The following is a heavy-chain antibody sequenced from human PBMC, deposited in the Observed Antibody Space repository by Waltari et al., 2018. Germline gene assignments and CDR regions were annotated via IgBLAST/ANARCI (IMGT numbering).Heavy chain of an antibody. CDR1: GYSSIDYY. CDR2: IDPNSGAT. J-gene: IGHJ3*02. V-gene: IGHV1-2*02. Sequence: QAQLVQSGAEGKQPGASVTVSVKASGYSSIDYYMHWLRQAPGQGLEWMGWIDPNSGATKYTQRFQGRVSMTRDTSISTVYMELSRLRSDDTAVFYCARDGSLDIWGQGTTVIVSS. CDR3: ARDGSLDI.